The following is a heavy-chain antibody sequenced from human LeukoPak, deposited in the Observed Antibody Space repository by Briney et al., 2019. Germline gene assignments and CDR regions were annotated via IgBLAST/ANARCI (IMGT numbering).Heavy chain of an antibody. CDR2: FHLDGRT. CDR1: GGSFSSTNW. Sequence: PSETLSLTCGVPGGSFSSTNWWTWIRPPPGKGLEWIGEFHLDGRTNFNPSLKSRLTMSVDLSENHLSLKLTSVTAADTAVYYCAREGGFYRPLDYSGQGTLVTVSS. J-gene: IGHJ4*02. CDR3: AREGGFYRPLDY. V-gene: IGHV4-4*02. D-gene: IGHD6-25*01.